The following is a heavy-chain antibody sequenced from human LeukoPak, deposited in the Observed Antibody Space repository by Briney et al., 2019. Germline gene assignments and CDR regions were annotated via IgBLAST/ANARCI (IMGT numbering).Heavy chain of an antibody. CDR3: ARTIAMVRGVITVYYYYMDV. D-gene: IGHD3-10*01. CDR2: IYSGGST. Sequence: GGSLRLSCAASGFTLSDTYMSWVRQVPGKGLEWVSVIYSGGSTFYADSVKGRFTISRDNSKNTLYLQMNSLRTEDTAVYFCARTIAMVRGVITVYYYYMDVWGEGTKVTVS. CDR1: GFTLSDTY. J-gene: IGHJ6*03. V-gene: IGHV3-66*02.